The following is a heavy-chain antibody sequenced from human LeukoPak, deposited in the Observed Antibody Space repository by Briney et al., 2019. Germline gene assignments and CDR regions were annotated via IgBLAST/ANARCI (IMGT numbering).Heavy chain of an antibody. CDR3: ARDYDSSGYSIYNWFDP. V-gene: IGHV3-23*01. CDR2: ISGSGGST. D-gene: IGHD3-22*01. J-gene: IGHJ5*02. CDR1: GFTFSSYG. Sequence: PGGSLRLSCAASGFTFSSYGMSWVRQAPGKGLEWVSAISGSGGSTYYADSVKGRFTISRDNSKNTLYLQMNSLRAEDTAVYYCARDYDSSGYSIYNWFDPWGQGTLVTVSS.